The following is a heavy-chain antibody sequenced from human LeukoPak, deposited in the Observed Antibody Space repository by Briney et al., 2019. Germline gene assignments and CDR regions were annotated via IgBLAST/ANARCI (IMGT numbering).Heavy chain of an antibody. Sequence: PSETLSLTCTVSGGSISSYYWSWIRQPPGKGLEWIGYTYYSGSTNYNPSLKSRVTISVDTSKNQFSLKLSSVTAADTAVYYCARDFRCSSTSCYVYYMDVWGKGTTVTVSS. V-gene: IGHV4-59*01. CDR3: ARDFRCSSTSCYVYYMDV. CDR1: GGSISSYY. D-gene: IGHD2-2*01. J-gene: IGHJ6*03. CDR2: TYYSGST.